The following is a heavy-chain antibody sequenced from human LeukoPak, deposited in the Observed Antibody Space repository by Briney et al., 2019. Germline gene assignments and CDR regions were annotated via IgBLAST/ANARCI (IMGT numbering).Heavy chain of an antibody. CDR1: GFTFSRYA. CDR2: IFGSGDST. J-gene: IGHJ4*02. D-gene: IGHD6-19*01. V-gene: IGHV3-23*01. Sequence: GGCLRLSCAASGFTFSRYAMYWVRQAPGKGLGWVSGIFGSGDSTHYADSVKGRFTISRDNSKNTVYLQMNSLRAEDTAVYYCAKTTTGYSSGRFPGWPVDYWGQGTLVTVSS. CDR3: AKTTTGYSSGRFPGWPVDY.